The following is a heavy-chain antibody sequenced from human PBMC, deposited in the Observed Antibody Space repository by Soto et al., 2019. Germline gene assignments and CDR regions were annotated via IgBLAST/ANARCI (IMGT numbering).Heavy chain of an antibody. CDR1: GLGFSREW. V-gene: IGHV3-7*03. CDR2: IDQDGTEK. CDR3: AVGAN. Sequence: EVHLVESGGGLVQPGGALNLSCAASGLGFSREWLSWVRQAPGKGLEWVAKIDQDGTEKYYVDSVEGRFTISRDNAKNSLYLQVNSLRVEDTAVYYWAVGANWGQGTQVTVSS. J-gene: IGHJ4*02.